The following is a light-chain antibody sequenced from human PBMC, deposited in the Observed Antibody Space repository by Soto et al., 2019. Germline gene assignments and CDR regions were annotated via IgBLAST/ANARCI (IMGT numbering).Light chain of an antibody. CDR1: ETIGRAY. Sequence: VLTQSPGTVSLSPGERATLSCRASETIGRAYFAWYQQKPGQTPRLLLYGASNRAAGIPDRVSGSGSGTDFTLTISRLEPEDSAVYYCHQYGTPPFTFGQGTKLEIK. J-gene: IGKJ2*01. V-gene: IGKV3-20*01. CDR3: HQYGTPPFT. CDR2: GAS.